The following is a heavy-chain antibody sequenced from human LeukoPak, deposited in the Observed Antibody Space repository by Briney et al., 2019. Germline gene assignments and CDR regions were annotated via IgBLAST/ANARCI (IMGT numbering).Heavy chain of an antibody. CDR3: ARPGYCSGGSCYGFDY. Sequence: GESLKISCKGSGYSFFSYWIGWVRQMPGKGPGWLGIIYPGDSDIRYSPSFQGQVTISADKSISTAYLQWSSLKASDTAMYYCARPGYCSGGSCYGFDYWGQGTLVTVSS. D-gene: IGHD2-15*01. CDR1: GYSFFSYW. J-gene: IGHJ4*02. V-gene: IGHV5-51*01. CDR2: IYPGDSDI.